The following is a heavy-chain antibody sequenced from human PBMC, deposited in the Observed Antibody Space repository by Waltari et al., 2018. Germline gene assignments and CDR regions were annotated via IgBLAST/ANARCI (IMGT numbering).Heavy chain of an antibody. J-gene: IGHJ6*02. Sequence: QVQLQQWGAGLLKPSETLSLTCAVYGGSFSGYYWSWIRQPPGTGLEWIGEINHSGSTNYNPSLKSRVTISVDTSKNQFSLKLSSVTAADTAVYYCARGRVTMVRGVIINYYYYGMDVWGQGTTVTVSS. D-gene: IGHD3-10*01. CDR3: ARGRVTMVRGVIINYYYYGMDV. CDR1: GGSFSGYY. V-gene: IGHV4-34*01. CDR2: INHSGST.